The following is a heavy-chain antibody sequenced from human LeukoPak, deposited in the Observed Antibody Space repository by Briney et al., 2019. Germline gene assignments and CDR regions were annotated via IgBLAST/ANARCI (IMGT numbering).Heavy chain of an antibody. V-gene: IGHV3-21*01. CDR3: ARELDEGFDY. Sequence: GGSLRLSCAAPGFTFSSYSMNWVRQAPGKGLEWVSSIGGSSRSMYYADSVKGRFTISRDNAKNSLFLQMNSLRAEDTAVYYCARELDEGFDYWGQGTLVTVSS. D-gene: IGHD3-9*01. CDR1: GFTFSSYS. J-gene: IGHJ4*02. CDR2: IGGSSRSM.